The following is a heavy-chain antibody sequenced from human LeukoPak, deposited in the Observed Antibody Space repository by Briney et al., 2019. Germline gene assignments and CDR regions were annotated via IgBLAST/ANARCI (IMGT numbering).Heavy chain of an antibody. D-gene: IGHD5-18*01. V-gene: IGHV3-33*06. CDR1: GFTFSSYG. J-gene: IGHJ5*02. Sequence: GGSLRLSCAASGFTFSSYGMHWVRQAPGKGLEGVAVIWYDGSNKYYADSVKGRFTISRDNSKNTLYLQMNSLRAEDTAVYYCAKEVDTAMVPWGQGTLVTVSS. CDR2: IWYDGSNK. CDR3: AKEVDTAMVP.